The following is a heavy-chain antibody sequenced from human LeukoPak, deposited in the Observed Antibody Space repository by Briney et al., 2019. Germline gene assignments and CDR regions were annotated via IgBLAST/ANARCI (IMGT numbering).Heavy chain of an antibody. CDR1: GFSFNNYG. J-gene: IGHJ1*01. CDR3: AKGYCSADTCPGGYFQH. CDR2: IQYDGSNK. D-gene: IGHD2-15*01. Sequence: PGGSLRLSCAASGFSFNNYGIHWVRQAPGKGLEWVAFIQYDGSNKYYADSVKGRFTISRDNSKNTLYLLLNSLRPEDTALYYCAKGYCSADTCPGGYFQHWGQGTLVTVSS. V-gene: IGHV3-30*02.